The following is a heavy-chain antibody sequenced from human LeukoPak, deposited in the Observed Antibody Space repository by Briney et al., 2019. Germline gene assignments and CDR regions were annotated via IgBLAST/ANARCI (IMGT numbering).Heavy chain of an antibody. J-gene: IGHJ4*02. CDR1: GFIFSNYD. CDR3: ANDFLARGGPLDY. Sequence: GRSLRLSCAASGFIFSNYDMHWVRQAPGKGLEWVAVISYDGSNTYYADSVKGRFTISRDNSKNTLYLQMNSLRPEDTAVYYCANDFLARGGPLDYWGQGTLVTVSS. V-gene: IGHV3-30*18. D-gene: IGHD3-10*01. CDR2: ISYDGSNT.